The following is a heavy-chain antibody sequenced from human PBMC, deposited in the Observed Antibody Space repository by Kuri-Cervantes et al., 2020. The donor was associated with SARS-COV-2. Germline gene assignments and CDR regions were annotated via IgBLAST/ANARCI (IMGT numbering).Heavy chain of an antibody. V-gene: IGHV3-11*01. CDR1: GFSFNDQY. J-gene: IGHJ4*02. CDR2: INGDSTVI. D-gene: IGHD4-17*01. Sequence: GGSLRLSCAVSGFSFNDQYMSWIRQAPGKGLEWVSHINGDSTVIEYADSVKGRFIISRDNAKKSLYLQMNSLRAEDTAVYYCAKLGSRRHYEDWGQGTLVTVSS. CDR3: AKLGSRRHYED.